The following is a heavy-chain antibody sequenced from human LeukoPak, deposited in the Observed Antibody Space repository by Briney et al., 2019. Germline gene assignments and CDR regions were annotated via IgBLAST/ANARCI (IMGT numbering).Heavy chain of an antibody. Sequence: GGSLRLSCAASGFTFSSYWMSWVRQAPGKGLEWVANIKEDGSEKYYVDSVKGRFTISRDNAKNSLYLQMNSLRAEDTAVYFCATRATGYLNYFDYWGQGTLVTVSS. CDR1: GFTFSSYW. V-gene: IGHV3-7*02. D-gene: IGHD3-9*01. J-gene: IGHJ4*02. CDR3: ATRATGYLNYFDY. CDR2: IKEDGSEK.